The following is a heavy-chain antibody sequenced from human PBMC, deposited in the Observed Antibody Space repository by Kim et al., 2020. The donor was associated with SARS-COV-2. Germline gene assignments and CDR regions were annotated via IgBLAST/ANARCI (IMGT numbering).Heavy chain of an antibody. CDR1: GGFLSSGGYH. CDR3: ARFGGGYLGV. J-gene: IGHJ4*02. D-gene: IGHD2-15*01. Sequence: SETLSLTCTVSGGFLSSGGYHWSWIRQHPGKGLEWIGYIYYSGSTSYNPSLKSRLTISVDTSKSQFSLKLSSVTAADTAVYYCARFGGGYLGVWGQGTLVTVPS. CDR2: IYYSGST. V-gene: IGHV4-31*03.